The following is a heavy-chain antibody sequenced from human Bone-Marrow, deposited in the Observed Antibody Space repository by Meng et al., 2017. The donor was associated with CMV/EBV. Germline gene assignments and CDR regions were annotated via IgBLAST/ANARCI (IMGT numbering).Heavy chain of an antibody. V-gene: IGHV3-9*01. CDR3: AKGSRGELPTYFDY. J-gene: IGHJ4*02. CDR1: GFKFEDYV. Sequence: SLKISCVASGFKFEDYVMYWVRQAPGKGLEWVSGISWNSGSIGYADSVKGRFTISRDNAKNSLYLQMNSLRAEDTALYYCAKGSRGELPTYFDYWGQGTRVTVSS. CDR2: ISWNSGSI. D-gene: IGHD1-26*01.